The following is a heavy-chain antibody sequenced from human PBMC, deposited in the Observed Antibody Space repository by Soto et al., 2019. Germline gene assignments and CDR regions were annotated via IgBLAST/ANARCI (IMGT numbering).Heavy chain of an antibody. D-gene: IGHD3-9*01. CDR1: GFTVSSNY. CDR2: IYSGGST. J-gene: IGHJ6*03. CDR3: ARVEGVDYDILTGYYKRYYYYYMDV. V-gene: IGHV3-66*01. Sequence: EVQLVESGGGLVQPGGSLRLSCAASGFTVSSNYMSWVRQAPGKGLEWVSVIYSGGSTYYADSVKGRFTISRDNSKNTLYLQMNSLRAEDTAVYYCARVEGVDYDILTGYYKRYYYYYMDVWGKGTTVTVSS.